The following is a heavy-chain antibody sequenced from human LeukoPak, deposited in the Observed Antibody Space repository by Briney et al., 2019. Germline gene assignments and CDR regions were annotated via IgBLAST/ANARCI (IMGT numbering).Heavy chain of an antibody. Sequence: PGGSLRLSCAASGFTFSNAWMSWVRQAPGKGLEWVGRIKSKTGGGTTDYAAPVKGRFTISRDDSKNTLYLQMNSLKTEDTAVYYCTTDPLTYYYDSSGYPDAFDIWGQGTMVTVSS. D-gene: IGHD3-22*01. J-gene: IGHJ3*02. CDR2: IKSKTGGGTT. V-gene: IGHV3-15*01. CDR3: TTDPLTYYYDSSGYPDAFDI. CDR1: GFTFSNAW.